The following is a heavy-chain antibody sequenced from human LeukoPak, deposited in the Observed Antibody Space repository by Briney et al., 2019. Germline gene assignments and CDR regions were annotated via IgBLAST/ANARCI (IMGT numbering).Heavy chain of an antibody. J-gene: IGHJ4*02. CDR2: MSYDGNNK. V-gene: IGHV3-30-3*01. Sequence: GGSLRLSCAASGFTFSNFGVHWVRQAPGKGLEWVAVMSYDGNNKYYADSVKGRFTISRGISKNTLYLQMDSLTSEDTAVYHCARDGDTAIRGVNFDYWGQGTLVTVSP. D-gene: IGHD3-10*01. CDR3: ARDGDTAIRGVNFDY. CDR1: GFTFSNFG.